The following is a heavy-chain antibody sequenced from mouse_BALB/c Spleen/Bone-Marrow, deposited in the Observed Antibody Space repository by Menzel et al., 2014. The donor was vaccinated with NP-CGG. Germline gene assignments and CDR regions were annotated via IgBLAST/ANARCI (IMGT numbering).Heavy chain of an antibody. CDR2: ISYSGST. CDR1: GDSITSGY. Sequence: VQLKEAGPSPVKPSQTLSLTCSVTGDSITSGYWNWIRKFPGKKIEYMGYISYSGSTYYNPSLKSRISITRDTSKNLYYLQLNSVTTKDTATYYCARSGSSGYHYYAMDYWGQGTSVTVSS. D-gene: IGHD3-1*01. J-gene: IGHJ4*01. CDR3: ARSGSSGYHYYAMDY. V-gene: IGHV3-8*02.